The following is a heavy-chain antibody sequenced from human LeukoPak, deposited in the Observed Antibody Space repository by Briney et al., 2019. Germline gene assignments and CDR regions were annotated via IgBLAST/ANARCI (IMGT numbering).Heavy chain of an antibody. CDR3: ARWGFGPPDY. J-gene: IGHJ4*02. CDR1: AGSINSYY. CDR2: IYYSGST. D-gene: IGHD3-10*01. Sequence: SETLSLTCTVSGGTVSAGSINSYYWSWIRQPPGKGLEWIGYIYYSGSTNYNPSLKSRVTISVDTSKNQFSLKVSSVTAADTAVYYCARWGFGPPDYWGQGTLVTVSS. V-gene: IGHV4-59*01.